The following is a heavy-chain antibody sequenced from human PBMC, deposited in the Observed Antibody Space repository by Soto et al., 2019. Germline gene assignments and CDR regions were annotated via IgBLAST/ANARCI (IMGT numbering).Heavy chain of an antibody. V-gene: IGHV1-8*01. CDR3: AREGTLRFLEWLLSPFDY. J-gene: IGHJ4*02. CDR2: MNPNSGNT. D-gene: IGHD3-3*01. CDR1: GYTFTSYD. Sequence: QVQLVQSGAEVKKPGASVKVSCKASGYTFTSYDINWVRQATGQGLEWMGWMNPNSGNTGYAQKFQGRVTMTRNTSISKDYMELSSLRSEDTAVYYCAREGTLRFLEWLLSPFDYWGQGTLVTVSS.